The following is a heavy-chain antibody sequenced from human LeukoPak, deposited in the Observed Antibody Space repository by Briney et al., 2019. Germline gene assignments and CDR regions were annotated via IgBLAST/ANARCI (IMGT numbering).Heavy chain of an antibody. CDR2: FSGGGGSP. CDR3: AKTYFSSRAHYYYYYYMDV. J-gene: IGHJ6*03. CDR1: GFTLSSYG. V-gene: IGHV3-23*01. D-gene: IGHD6-13*01. Sequence: GGSLRLPCAASGFTLSSYGMSWVRQAPGKGLEWVSSFSGGGGSPFYADSVKGRFTISRDNSKNTLYLQMNSLRAEDTAIYYCAKTYFSSRAHYYYYYYMDVWGKGTTVTISS.